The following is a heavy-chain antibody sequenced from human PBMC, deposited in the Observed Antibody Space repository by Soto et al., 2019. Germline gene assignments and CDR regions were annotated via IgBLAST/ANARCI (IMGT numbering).Heavy chain of an antibody. CDR1: GDRVSSNSAA. J-gene: IGHJ4*01. CDR2: TYYRSKWYN. D-gene: IGHD3-22*01. V-gene: IGHV6-1*01. CDR3: ATLWDYYEGSGDCREDLGY. Sequence: SQTLSLTCAISGDRVSSNSAAWNWIRQPPSRGLEWLGRTYYRSKWYNDYAVSVKSRITINPDTSKNQFSLQLNSVTPEDTAVYFSATLWDYYEGSGDCREDLGYWGRGTRVTVSS.